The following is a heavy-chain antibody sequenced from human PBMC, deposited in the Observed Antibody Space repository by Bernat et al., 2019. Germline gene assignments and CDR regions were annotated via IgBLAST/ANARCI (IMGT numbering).Heavy chain of an antibody. Sequence: EVQLVETGGGLIQPGGSLRLSCAASGFTVSSNYMSWVRQAPGKGLEWVSVIYSGGSTYYADSVKGRFTISRDNSKNTLYLQMNSRRTEDTAVYYCARDRPTIFWGQGTTVTVSS. CDR2: IYSGGST. CDR3: ARDRPTIF. J-gene: IGHJ6*02. CDR1: GFTVSSNY. D-gene: IGHD3-3*01. V-gene: IGHV3-53*02.